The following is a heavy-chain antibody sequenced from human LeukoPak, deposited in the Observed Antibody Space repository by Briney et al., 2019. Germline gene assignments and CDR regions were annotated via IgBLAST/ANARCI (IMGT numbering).Heavy chain of an antibody. CDR2: IYYSGST. J-gene: IGHJ3*02. D-gene: IGHD3-3*01. Sequence: SETLSLTCTVSGGSISSYYWSWIRQPPGKGLEWIGYIYYSGSTNYNPSLKSRVTISVDTSKNQFSLKLSSVTAADTAVYYCARVYGGYDSYRANSFDIWGQGTMVTVSS. CDR3: ARVYGGYDSYRANSFDI. CDR1: GGSISSYY. V-gene: IGHV4-59*01.